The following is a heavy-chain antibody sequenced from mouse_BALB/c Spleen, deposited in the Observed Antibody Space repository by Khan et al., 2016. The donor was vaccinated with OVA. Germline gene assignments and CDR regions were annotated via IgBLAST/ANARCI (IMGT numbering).Heavy chain of an antibody. Sequence: LVESGPELKKPGETVKISCKASGYTLTNYGMNWVKQAPGKGLKWMGWINTYTGEPTYAEDFKGRIAFSLETSASTAYLQINNLKNEDTATYFCARSNGNDWFAYWGQGTLVTVSA. J-gene: IGHJ3*01. CDR3: ARSNGNDWFAY. CDR2: INTYTGEP. CDR1: GYTLTNYG. V-gene: IGHV9-3-1*01. D-gene: IGHD2-1*01.